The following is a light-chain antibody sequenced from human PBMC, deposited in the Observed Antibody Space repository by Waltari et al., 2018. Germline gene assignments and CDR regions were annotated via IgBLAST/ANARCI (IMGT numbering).Light chain of an antibody. CDR2: GKN. CDR3: NSRDSSGNQHVV. CDR1: SLRSYY. V-gene: IGLV3-19*01. J-gene: IGLJ2*01. Sequence: SSELTQDPAVSVALGQTVRITCQGDSLRSYYASWYQQKPGQAPVLVIYGKNNRPSGIPDRFSGASSGNTASLTSTGGQAEDEADDYCNSRDSSGNQHVVFGGGTKLTVL.